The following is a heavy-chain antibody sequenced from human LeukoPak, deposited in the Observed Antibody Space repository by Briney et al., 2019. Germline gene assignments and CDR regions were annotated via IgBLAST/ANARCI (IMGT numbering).Heavy chain of an antibody. V-gene: IGHV3-48*01. CDR2: ISSSSGTI. CDR3: ARSGTFSSFDN. CDR1: GFAFSSYS. Sequence: GGSLRLSCTASGFAFSSYSMNWVRQAPGKGLEWISYISSSSGTIYYADSMKGRFTISRDNAKDSLSLQMTSLRVEDTAVYYCARSGTFSSFDNWGQGTLVTVSS. J-gene: IGHJ4*02. D-gene: IGHD1-26*01.